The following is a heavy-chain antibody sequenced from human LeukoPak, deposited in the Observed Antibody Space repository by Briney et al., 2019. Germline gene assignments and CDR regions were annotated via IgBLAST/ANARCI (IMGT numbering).Heavy chain of an antibody. Sequence: SETLSLTCTVSGGSISSYYWSWIRQPPGKGLEWIGYIYYSGSTNYNPSLKSRVTISVDTSKNQFSLKLSSVTAADTAVYYCASHCSGGSSYKYWGQGTLVTVSS. CDR2: IYYSGST. V-gene: IGHV4-59*01. J-gene: IGHJ4*02. CDR3: ASHCSGGSSYKY. CDR1: GGSISSYY. D-gene: IGHD2-15*01.